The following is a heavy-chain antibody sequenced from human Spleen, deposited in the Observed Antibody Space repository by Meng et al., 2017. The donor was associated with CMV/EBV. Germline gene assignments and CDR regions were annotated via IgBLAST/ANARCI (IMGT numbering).Heavy chain of an antibody. CDR1: SAA. CDR2: TYFRSKWSKWYN. CDR3: ARWTVVGTAIGRSFDY. J-gene: IGHJ4*02. D-gene: IGHD2-21*02. V-gene: IGHV6-1*01. Sequence: SAAWTWIRQSPSRGLEWLGRTYFRSKWSKWYNDYAVSVKSRITIKPDTSQNQFSLQLNSVTPEDTAVYYCARWTVVGTAIGRSFDYWGQGTLVTVSS.